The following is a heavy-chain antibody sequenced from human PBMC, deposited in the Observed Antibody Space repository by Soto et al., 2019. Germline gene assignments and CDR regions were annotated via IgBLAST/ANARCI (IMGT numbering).Heavy chain of an antibody. Sequence: EVQLVESGGGLVQPGGSLRLSCAASGFTFSSYWMHWVRQAPGKGLVWVSRINSDGSSTSYADSVKGRFTISRDNAKNTLYLQMNSLRAEDTAVYYCARRGGVGYCSGGSCDRIDYWGQGPLVTVSS. CDR1: GFTFSSYW. D-gene: IGHD2-15*01. CDR3: ARRGGVGYCSGGSCDRIDY. V-gene: IGHV3-74*01. J-gene: IGHJ4*02. CDR2: INSDGSST.